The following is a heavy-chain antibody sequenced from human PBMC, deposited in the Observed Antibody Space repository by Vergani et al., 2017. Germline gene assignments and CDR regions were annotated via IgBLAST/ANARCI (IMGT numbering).Heavy chain of an antibody. CDR3: ANSPFLYCCGGSCSSY. Sequence: EVQLVESGGGLVQPGGSLRLSCAASGFTFSSYSMNWVRQAPGKGLEWVSYISSSSSTIYYADSVKGRFTISRYNAKNSLYLQMNSLRAEDTAVYYCANSPFLYCCGGSCSSYWGQGTLVTVSA. CDR2: ISSSSSTI. V-gene: IGHV3-48*01. D-gene: IGHD2-15*01. J-gene: IGHJ4*02. CDR1: GFTFSSYS.